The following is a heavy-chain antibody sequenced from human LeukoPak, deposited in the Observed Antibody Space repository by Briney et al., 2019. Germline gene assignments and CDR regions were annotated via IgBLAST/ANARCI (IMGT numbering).Heavy chain of an antibody. CDR2: ISGSGGTT. V-gene: IGHV3-23*01. CDR1: GFTFSSYA. J-gene: IGHJ1*01. CDR3: ARDFGDTSDTYFQH. Sequence: GESLRLSCAGSGFTFSSYAMNWVRQAPGKGLEWVSVISGSGGTTYYADSVRGRFTVSRDNSKNTLYLQMNSLRADDTAVYYCARDFGDTSDTYFQHWGQGTLVTVSS. D-gene: IGHD3-22*01.